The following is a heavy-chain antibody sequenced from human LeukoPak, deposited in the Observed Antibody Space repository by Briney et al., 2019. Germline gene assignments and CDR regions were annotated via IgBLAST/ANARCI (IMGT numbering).Heavy chain of an antibody. V-gene: IGHV4-59*08. J-gene: IGHJ4*02. Sequence: SETLSLTCAVSGGSINSHYWGGIRQPPGKGLQWIWDIYYTGKINYNPSLKRRVTITLDTSKDHFSLNVTSVLAADTARYYRVRRDTGWNYFHYWGQGILVTVSS. CDR1: GGSINSHY. CDR2: IYYTGKI. D-gene: IGHD6-19*01. CDR3: VRRDTGWNYFHY.